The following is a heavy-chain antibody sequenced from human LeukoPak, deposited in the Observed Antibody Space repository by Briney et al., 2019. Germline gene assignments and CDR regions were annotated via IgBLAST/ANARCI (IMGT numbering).Heavy chain of an antibody. D-gene: IGHD2-21*01. V-gene: IGHV4-34*01. Sequence: PSETLSLTCAVYGGSFSGYYWSWIRQPPGKGLEWIGEINHSGSTNYNPSLKSRVTISIDTSKNQFSLKLSSVTAADTAVYYCARLIGSTDLDYWGQGTLVTVSS. CDR1: GGSFSGYY. J-gene: IGHJ4*02. CDR2: INHSGST. CDR3: ARLIGSTDLDY.